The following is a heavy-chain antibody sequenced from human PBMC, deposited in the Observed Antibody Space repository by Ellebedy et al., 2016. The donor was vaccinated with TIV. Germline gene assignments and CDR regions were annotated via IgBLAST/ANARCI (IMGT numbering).Heavy chain of an antibody. D-gene: IGHD4-17*01. J-gene: IGHJ5*02. V-gene: IGHV3-7*01. CDR3: ARRGSYGDYAVQINSWLDT. CDR1: GFSFRSYW. Sequence: PGGSLRLSCAASGFSFRSYWMSWVRQAPGKGLEWVANIYQEGGVQYYVDSVKGRFTISRDNADNSLFLQMNSLRAEDTAVYYCARRGSYGDYAVQINSWLDTWGRGTLVAVSS. CDR2: IYQEGGVQ.